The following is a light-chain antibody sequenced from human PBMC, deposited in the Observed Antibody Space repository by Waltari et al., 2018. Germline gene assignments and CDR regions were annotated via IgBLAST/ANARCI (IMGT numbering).Light chain of an antibody. Sequence: QSALTQPASVSGSPGQSITISCPGTSSDVGSYNLVSWYQQHPGKAPKLMICEGSKRPSGVSNRFSGSKSGNTASLTISGLQAEDEADYYCCSYAGSSTLDVVFGGGTKLTVL. CDR1: SSDVGSYNL. V-gene: IGLV2-23*01. CDR2: EGS. CDR3: CSYAGSSTLDVV. J-gene: IGLJ2*01.